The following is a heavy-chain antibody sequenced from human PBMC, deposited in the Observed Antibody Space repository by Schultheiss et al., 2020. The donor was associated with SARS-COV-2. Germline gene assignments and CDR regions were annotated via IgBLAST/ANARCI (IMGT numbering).Heavy chain of an antibody. J-gene: IGHJ4*02. V-gene: IGHV3-74*03. Sequence: GGSLRLSCAASGFTFSSYWMYWVRQPPGKGLVWLSRINSDGSSTMYADSVMGRFTISRDNAENTLYLQMNSLRAEDTAVYYCASTQDPYSTPFDYWGQGTLVTVSS. CDR2: INSDGSST. CDR1: GFTFSSYW. D-gene: IGHD6-13*01. CDR3: ASTQDPYSTPFDY.